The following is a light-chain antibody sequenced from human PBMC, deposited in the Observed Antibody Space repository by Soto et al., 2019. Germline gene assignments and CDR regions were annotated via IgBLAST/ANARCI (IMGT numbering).Light chain of an antibody. Sequence: EIVMTQSPGALSVSLGERATLSCRASQSVSSKLAWYQQKPGQAPRLLIHGASTRATGVPARFSGSGSGTEFTLTISSLQSEDFAVYYCQQYNTWPPITFGQGTRLE. J-gene: IGKJ5*01. CDR3: QQYNTWPPIT. CDR1: QSVSSK. V-gene: IGKV3-15*01. CDR2: GAS.